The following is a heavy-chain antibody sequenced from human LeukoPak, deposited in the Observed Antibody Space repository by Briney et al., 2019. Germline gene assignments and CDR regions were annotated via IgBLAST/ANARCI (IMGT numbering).Heavy chain of an antibody. D-gene: IGHD3-22*01. Sequence: GGSLRLSCAASGFTFSSYAMSWVRQAPGKGLEWVSAISGSGGSTYYADSVKGRFTISRDNSKNTLYLQMNSPRAEDTAVYYCAIPYTYYYDSSGYYLAYYYYGMDVWGQGTTVTVSS. CDR3: AIPYTYYYDSSGYYLAYYYYGMDV. CDR1: GFTFSSYA. CDR2: ISGSGGST. J-gene: IGHJ6*02. V-gene: IGHV3-23*01.